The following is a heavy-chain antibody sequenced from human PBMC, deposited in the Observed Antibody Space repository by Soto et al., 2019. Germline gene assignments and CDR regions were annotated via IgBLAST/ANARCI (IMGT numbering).Heavy chain of an antibody. D-gene: IGHD2-2*02. CDR2: INAGNGNT. Sequence: ASVKVSCKASGYTFTSYAMHWVRQAPGQRLEWMGWINAGNGNTKYSQKFQGRVTITRDTSAGTAYMELSSLRSEDTAVYYCARDGCSSTSCYTYYYYGMDVWGQGTTVTVSS. V-gene: IGHV1-3*01. CDR1: GYTFTSYA. J-gene: IGHJ6*02. CDR3: ARDGCSSTSCYTYYYYGMDV.